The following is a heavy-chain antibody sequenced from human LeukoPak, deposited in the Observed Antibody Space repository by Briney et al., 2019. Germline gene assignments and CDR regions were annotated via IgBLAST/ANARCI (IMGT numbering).Heavy chain of an antibody. Sequence: PGGSLRLSCAASGFTFSDYYMSWIRQAPGKGLEWVADIKEDGSEKYYVDSVKGRFTISRDNAKNSLYLQMNSLRAEDTAVYYCALNPDYYGSGSFDYWGQGTLVTVSS. V-gene: IGHV3-7*01. D-gene: IGHD3-10*01. CDR3: ALNPDYYGSGSFDY. CDR1: GFTFSDYY. CDR2: IKEDGSEK. J-gene: IGHJ4*02.